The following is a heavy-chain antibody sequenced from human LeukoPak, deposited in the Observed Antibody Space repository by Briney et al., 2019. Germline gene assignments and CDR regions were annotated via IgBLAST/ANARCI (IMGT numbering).Heavy chain of an antibody. CDR1: GSAGYA. CDR3: ARANREWELSNEGGFED. J-gene: IGHJ4*02. V-gene: IGHV1-69*13. D-gene: IGHD1-26*01. Sequence: ASAKVSCKAPGSAGYAIAWVRQAPGQGLEWMGETIPIYSTPNYAQKFQGRVTITADDSTSTAYMELSSLRSEDTAIYYCARANREWELSNEGGFEDWGQGTLVTVST. CDR2: TIPIYSTP.